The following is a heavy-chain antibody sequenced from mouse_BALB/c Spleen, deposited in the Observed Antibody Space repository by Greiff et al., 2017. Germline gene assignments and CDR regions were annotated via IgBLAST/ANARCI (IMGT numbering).Heavy chain of an antibody. V-gene: IGHV1-69*02. CDR2: IDPSDSET. CDR3: ARETVGGFYAMDY. J-gene: IGHJ4*01. Sequence: QVQLKQPGAELVKPGAPVKLSCKASGYTFTSYWMNWVKQRPGRGLEWIGRIDPSDSETHYNQKFKDKATLTVDKSSSTAYIQLSSLTSEDSAVYYCARETVGGFYAMDYWGQGTSVTVSS. D-gene: IGHD1-1*01. CDR1: GYTFTSYW.